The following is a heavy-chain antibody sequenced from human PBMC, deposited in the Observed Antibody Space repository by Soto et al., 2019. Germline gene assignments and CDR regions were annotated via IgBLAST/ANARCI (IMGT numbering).Heavy chain of an antibody. J-gene: IGHJ6*02. CDR3: TRRAGTYYGMDV. V-gene: IGHV3-73*02. CDR1: GFTFSGSA. D-gene: IGHD6-19*01. CDR2: IRSKANSYAT. Sequence: EVQLVESGGGLVQPGGSLKLSCAASGFTFSGSAMHWVRQASGKGLEWVGRIRSKANSYATAYAASVKGRFTISRDDSKNTAYLQMNRLKTEDTAVYYCTRRAGTYYGMDVWGQGTTVTVSS.